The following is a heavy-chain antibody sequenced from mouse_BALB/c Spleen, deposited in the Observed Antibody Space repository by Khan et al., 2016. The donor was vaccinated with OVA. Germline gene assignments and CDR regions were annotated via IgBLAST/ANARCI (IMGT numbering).Heavy chain of an antibody. J-gene: IGHJ3*01. D-gene: IGHD1-3*01. CDR2: IWVGGST. CDR1: GFSLSNYG. V-gene: IGHV2-9*02. CDR3: ARAFYNGAWFAY. Sequence: QVQLKESGPGLVAPSQTLSITCTVSGFSLSNYGVHWVRQPPGKGLEWLGVIWVGGSTNNNSALMSRLSISKDDSKSQVFLKMNSLQTDDTAMYYCARAFYNGAWFAYWGQGTLVTVSA.